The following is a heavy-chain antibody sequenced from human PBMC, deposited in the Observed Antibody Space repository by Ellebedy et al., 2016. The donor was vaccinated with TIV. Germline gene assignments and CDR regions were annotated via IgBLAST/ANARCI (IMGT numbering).Heavy chain of an antibody. CDR2: INQDGSDK. CDR3: ARGRTFYFDSSSYSPLDS. D-gene: IGHD3-22*01. J-gene: IGHJ4*02. CDR1: GFSFRSYW. Sequence: GESLKISCGASGFSFRSYWMTWVRQAPGKGLEWVANINQDGSDKYYVDSVKGRFTISRDNAKNSLYLQMNNLRAEDTGVYYCARGRTFYFDSSSYSPLDSWGQGTLVAVSS. V-gene: IGHV3-7*03.